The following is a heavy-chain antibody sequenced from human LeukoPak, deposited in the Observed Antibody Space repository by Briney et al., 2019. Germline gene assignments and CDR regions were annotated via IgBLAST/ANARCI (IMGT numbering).Heavy chain of an antibody. V-gene: IGHV3-23*01. CDR2: ISGSGGST. CDR1: GFTFSSYA. D-gene: IGHD2-15*01. CDR3: AKDSAATVRYNWFDP. J-gene: IGHJ5*02. Sequence: PGGSLRLSCAASGFTFSSYAMTWVRQAPGKGLEWVSAISGSGGSTYYAASVKGRFTISRDNSKNTLYLQMNSLRAEDTAVYSCAKDSAATVRYNWFDPWGQGTLVTVSS.